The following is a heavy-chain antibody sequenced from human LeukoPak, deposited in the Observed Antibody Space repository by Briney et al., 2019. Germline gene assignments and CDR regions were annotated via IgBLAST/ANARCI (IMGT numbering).Heavy chain of an antibody. CDR3: ARPYIH. CDR1: AASFSGYS. Sequence: KSAHTLSLTSAHHAASFSGYSWTSIRHPPRKRLEWIGEISHSGSTNYNPSLKSRITMSLDTSNNQFSLKLRSVTAPATAVHSSARPYIHWGQATMLTVSS. CDR2: ISHSGST. V-gene: IGHV4-34*10. J-gene: IGHJ1*01. D-gene: IGHD1-1*01.